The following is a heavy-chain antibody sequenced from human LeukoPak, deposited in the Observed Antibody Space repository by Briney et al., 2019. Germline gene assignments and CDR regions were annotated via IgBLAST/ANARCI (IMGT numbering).Heavy chain of an antibody. CDR2: ISGSGGST. CDR1: GFTFSSYA. D-gene: IGHD3-22*01. Sequence: GGSLRLSRAASGFTFSSYAMSWVRQAPGKGLEWVSAISGSGGSTYYADSVKGRFTISRDNSKNTLYLQMNSLRAEDTAVYYCAKDQHSRVVVIRVDYWGQGTLVTVSS. J-gene: IGHJ4*02. V-gene: IGHV3-23*01. CDR3: AKDQHSRVVVIRVDY.